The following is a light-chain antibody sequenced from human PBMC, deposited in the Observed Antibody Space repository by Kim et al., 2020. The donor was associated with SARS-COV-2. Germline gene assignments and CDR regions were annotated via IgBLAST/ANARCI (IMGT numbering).Light chain of an antibody. CDR1: HSNIGNNY. CDR3: GTWDSSLSAGV. Sequence: GQKVTISCSGSHSNIGNNYVSWYQQLPGTAPKLLIYDNNKRPSGIPDRFSGSKSGTSATLGITGLQTGDEADYYCGTWDSSLSAGVFGGGTKLTVL. J-gene: IGLJ3*02. V-gene: IGLV1-51*01. CDR2: DNN.